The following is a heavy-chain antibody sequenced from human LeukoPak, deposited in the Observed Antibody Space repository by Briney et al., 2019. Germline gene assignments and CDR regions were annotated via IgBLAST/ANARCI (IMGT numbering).Heavy chain of an antibody. Sequence: ASVKVSCKASGYTFTGYYMHWVRQAPGQGLEWMGRINPNSGGTNYAQKFQGRVTMTRDTSISTAYMELSRLRSDDTAVYYCARGRVGYCSGGSCYKTYNWFDPWGQGTLVTVSS. CDR3: ARGRVGYCSGGSCYKTYNWFDP. D-gene: IGHD2-15*01. CDR1: GYTFTGYY. CDR2: INPNSGGT. J-gene: IGHJ5*02. V-gene: IGHV1-2*06.